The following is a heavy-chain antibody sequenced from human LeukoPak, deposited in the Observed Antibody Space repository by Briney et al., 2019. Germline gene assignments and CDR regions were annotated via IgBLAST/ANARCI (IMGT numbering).Heavy chain of an antibody. V-gene: IGHV4-30-4*08. J-gene: IGHJ5*02. CDR1: GGSISSSSYY. Sequence: PSETLSLTCTVSGGSISSSSYYWSWTRQPPGKGLEWIGYIYYSGSTYYNPSLKSRVTISVDTSKNQFSLKLSSVTAADTAVYYCAREHYYGSGSYDNWFDPWGQGTLVTVSS. CDR3: AREHYYGSGSYDNWFDP. CDR2: IYYSGST. D-gene: IGHD3-10*01.